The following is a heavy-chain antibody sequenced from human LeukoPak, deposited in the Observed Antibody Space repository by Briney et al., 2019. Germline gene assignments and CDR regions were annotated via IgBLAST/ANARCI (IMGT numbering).Heavy chain of an antibody. V-gene: IGHV1-2*02. CDR1: GYTFTGSY. J-gene: IGHJ4*02. D-gene: IGHD3-22*01. CDR3: GRGLEGGKWLDY. Sequence: ASVKVSCKASGYTFTGSYMDWVRQAPGQGLEWMGWINPNNGATNYGQKFQGRVTMTWDTSISTAYIELTRLTSDDAAVYFCGRGLEGGKWLDYWGQGALVTVSS. CDR2: INPNNGAT.